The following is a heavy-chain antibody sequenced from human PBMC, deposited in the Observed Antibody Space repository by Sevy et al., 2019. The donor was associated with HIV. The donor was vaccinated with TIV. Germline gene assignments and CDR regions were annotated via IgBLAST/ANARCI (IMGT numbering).Heavy chain of an antibody. CDR1: GFTFSRYS. Sequence: AGGSLRLSCAASGFTFSRYSMHWVRQAPGKGLEWVATISFDASNKHYADSVKGRFTISRDNFQNSLFLQMNSLRPEDTAVYYCALERLSSDVAEYFQNWGQGTLVTVSS. CDR3: ALERLSSDVAEYFQN. CDR2: ISFDASNK. J-gene: IGHJ1*01. V-gene: IGHV3-30*04. D-gene: IGHD1-1*01.